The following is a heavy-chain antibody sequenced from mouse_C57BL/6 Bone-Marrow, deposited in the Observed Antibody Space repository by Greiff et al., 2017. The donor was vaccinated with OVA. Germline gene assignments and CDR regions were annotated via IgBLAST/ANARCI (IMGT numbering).Heavy chain of an antibody. J-gene: IGHJ2*01. CDR3: ARWDSSGFDY. Sequence: EVKLMESGPELVKPGASVKISCKASGYSFTDSNMNWVKQSNGKSLEWIGVINPNYGTTSYNQKFKGKATLTVDQSSSTTYMQLNSLTSEDSAVYYCARWDSSGFDYWGQGTTLTVTS. CDR1: GYSFTDSN. V-gene: IGHV1-39*01. D-gene: IGHD3-2*02. CDR2: INPNYGTT.